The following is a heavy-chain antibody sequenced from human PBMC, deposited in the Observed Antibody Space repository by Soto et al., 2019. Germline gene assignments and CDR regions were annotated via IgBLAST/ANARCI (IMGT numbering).Heavy chain of an antibody. D-gene: IGHD1-26*01. Sequence: GGSLRLSCAASGFTFSSYAMHWVRQAPGKGLEWVAVISYDGSNKYYADSVKGRFTISRDNFKNTLYLQMNSLRAEDTAVYYCARVEGLGVGANDYWGQGTLVTVSS. CDR3: ARVEGLGVGANDY. J-gene: IGHJ4*02. V-gene: IGHV3-30-3*01. CDR1: GFTFSSYA. CDR2: ISYDGSNK.